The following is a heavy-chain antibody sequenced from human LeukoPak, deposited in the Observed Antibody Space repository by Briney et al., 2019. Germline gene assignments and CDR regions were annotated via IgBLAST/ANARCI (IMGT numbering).Heavy chain of an antibody. D-gene: IGHD2-2*03. J-gene: IGHJ4*02. CDR3: AREVPPYGSDY. V-gene: IGHV1-18*01. CDR1: GYTFTNFA. CDR2: ISAYTGNT. Sequence: ASVKVSCKASGYTFTNFAITWVRHAPGQGLEWMGWISAYTGNTNYEQKLQGRLTMTTDTSTSTAYMELRSLRSDDTAVYYCAREVPPYGSDYWGQGTLVTVSS.